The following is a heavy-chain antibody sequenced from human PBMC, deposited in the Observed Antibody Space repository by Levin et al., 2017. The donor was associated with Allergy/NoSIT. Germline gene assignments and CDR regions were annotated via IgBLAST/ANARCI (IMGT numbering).Heavy chain of an antibody. CDR1: GFTFSSYA. V-gene: IGHV3-30*04. Sequence: PGGSLRLSCAASGFTFSSYAMHWVRQAPGKGLEWVAVISYDGSNKYYADSVKGRFTISRDNSKNTLYLQMNSLRAEDTAVYYCARDGNWNDGIDFDYWGQGTLVTVSS. J-gene: IGHJ4*02. D-gene: IGHD1-1*01. CDR2: ISYDGSNK. CDR3: ARDGNWNDGIDFDY.